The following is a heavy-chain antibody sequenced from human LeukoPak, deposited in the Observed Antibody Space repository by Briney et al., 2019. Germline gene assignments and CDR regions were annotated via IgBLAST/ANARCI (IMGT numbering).Heavy chain of an antibody. V-gene: IGHV3-74*01. J-gene: IGHJ4*02. D-gene: IGHD3-22*01. CDR1: GFTFSSYW. Sequence: PGGSLRLSCAASGFTFSSYWMHWVRQAPGKGLVWVSRINSDGSSTSYADSVKGRFTISRDNAKNTLYLQMNSLRAEDTAVYYCARGDCYYDSSGYPDYWGQGTLVTVSS. CDR2: INSDGSST. CDR3: ARGDCYYDSSGYPDY.